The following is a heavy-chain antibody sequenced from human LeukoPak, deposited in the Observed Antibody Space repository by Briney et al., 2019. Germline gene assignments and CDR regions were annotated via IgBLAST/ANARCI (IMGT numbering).Heavy chain of an antibody. CDR1: GFTFSNYW. D-gene: IGHD4-11*01. V-gene: IGHV3-74*01. CDR3: ARFPPTVGEGY. Sequence: GGSLRLSCAVSGFTFSNYWMHWVRQAPGKGLVWVSRINTDGSTTSYADSVKGRFTISRDNAKNTLYLQMKGLRADDTAVYYCARFPPTVGEGYWGQGALVTVSS. CDR2: INTDGSTT. J-gene: IGHJ4*02.